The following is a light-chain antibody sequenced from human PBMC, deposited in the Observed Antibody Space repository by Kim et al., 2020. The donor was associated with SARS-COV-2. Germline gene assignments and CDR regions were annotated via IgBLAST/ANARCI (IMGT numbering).Light chain of an antibody. CDR3: SSYKTINTML. V-gene: IGLV2-14*03. CDR2: DVV. CDR1: RDDIGGYNF. Sequence: QSALTQPASVSASPGQSITISCAGTRDDIGGYNFVAWYQQHPNKAPKLLIYDVVQRPSEVSSRFSGSKSGNTASLTISDIQPEDEADYYCSSYKTINTMLFGGGTKLTVL. J-gene: IGLJ2*01.